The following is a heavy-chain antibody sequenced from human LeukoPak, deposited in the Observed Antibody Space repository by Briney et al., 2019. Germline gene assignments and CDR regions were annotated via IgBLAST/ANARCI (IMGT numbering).Heavy chain of an antibody. CDR1: GGSISSGGYS. Sequence: SETLSLTCTVSGGSISSGGYSLSWIRQPPGKGLEWIGYIYHSGSTYYNPSLKSRVTISVDRSKNQFSLKLSSVTAADTAVYYCARGFVYGDYVNWGQGTLVTVSS. D-gene: IGHD4-17*01. CDR3: ARGFVYGDYVN. V-gene: IGHV4-30-2*01. J-gene: IGHJ4*02. CDR2: IYHSGST.